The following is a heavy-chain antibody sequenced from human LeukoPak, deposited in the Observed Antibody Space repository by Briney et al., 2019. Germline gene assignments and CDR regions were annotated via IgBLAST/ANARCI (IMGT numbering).Heavy chain of an antibody. J-gene: IGHJ4*02. D-gene: IGHD6-19*01. CDR1: GYTFTGYS. CDR3: ARDLDTSGWYRGVVDY. CDR2: INPNSGGT. V-gene: IGHV1-2*02. Sequence: ASVKVSCKASGYTFTGYSIHWVRQAPGQGLEWMGWINPNSGGTDYAQKFHGRVTMTRDTSISTVYMDLSRLSSDDTAVYFCARDLDTSGWYRGVVDYWGQGTLVTVSS.